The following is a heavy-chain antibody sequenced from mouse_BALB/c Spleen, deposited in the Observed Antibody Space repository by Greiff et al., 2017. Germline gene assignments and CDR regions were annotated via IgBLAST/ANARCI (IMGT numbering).Heavy chain of an antibody. Sequence: EVQVVESGGGLVQPGGSLKLSCAASGFTFSSYGMSWVRQTPDKRLELVATINSNGGSTYYPDSVKGRFTISRDNAKNTLYLQMSSLKSEDTAMYYCARDRDYYFDYWGQGTTLTVSS. J-gene: IGHJ2*01. V-gene: IGHV5-6-3*01. CDR1: GFTFSSYG. CDR2: INSNGGST. D-gene: IGHD3-3*01. CDR3: ARDRDYYFDY.